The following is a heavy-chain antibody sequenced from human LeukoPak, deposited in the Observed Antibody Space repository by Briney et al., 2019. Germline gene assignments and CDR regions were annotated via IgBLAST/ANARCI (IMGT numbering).Heavy chain of an antibody. CDR3: AKGHRESSSFFDS. CDR2: INGRGDDT. V-gene: IGHV3-23*01. J-gene: IGHJ4*02. Sequence: GGSLRLSCAAFSGFAMSWVRQAPGERLEWVSAINGRGDDTYYPDSVKGRFTISRDNSNSTLYLQMNSLRADDTAVYYCAKGHRESSSFFDSWGQGIPVTVSS. CDR1: SGFA.